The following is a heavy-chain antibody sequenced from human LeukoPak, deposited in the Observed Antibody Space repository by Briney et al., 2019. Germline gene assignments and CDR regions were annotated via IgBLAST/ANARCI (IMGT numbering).Heavy chain of an antibody. CDR2: MWYDGSKD. J-gene: IGHJ4*02. V-gene: IGHV3-33*06. D-gene: IGHD6-6*01. CDR1: GFSFSTYG. Sequence: PGGSLRLSCAASGFSFSTYGIHWVRQAPGKGLEWVTVMWYDGSKDYYADSVKGRFTISRDTSENTLYLQMNNLRAEDTAVFYCAKDRETYEYTFDYWGQGTLVTVSS. CDR3: AKDRETYEYTFDY.